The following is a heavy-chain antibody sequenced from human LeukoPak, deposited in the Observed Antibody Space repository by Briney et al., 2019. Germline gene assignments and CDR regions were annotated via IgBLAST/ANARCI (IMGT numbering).Heavy chain of an antibody. CDR3: AHRRTYYDSSGYQYDY. D-gene: IGHD3-22*01. CDR2: IHWDDDK. Sequence: SGPTLVKPTQTLTLTCTFSGFSLSTSGVGVGWIRQPPGKALEWLALIHWDDDKRYSPSLKSRLTITKDTSKDQVVRTMTNMDPVDTATYYCAHRRTYYDSSGYQYDYWGQGILVTVSS. CDR1: GFSLSTSGVG. V-gene: IGHV2-5*02. J-gene: IGHJ4*02.